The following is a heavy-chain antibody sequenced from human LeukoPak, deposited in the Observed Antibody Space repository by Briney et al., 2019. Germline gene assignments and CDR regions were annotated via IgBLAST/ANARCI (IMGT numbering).Heavy chain of an antibody. Sequence: RASVKVSCKASGYTFTSYGISWVRQAPGQGLEWMGWISAYNGNTNYAQKLQGRVTMTTDTSTSTAYMELRSPRSDDTAVYYCATSSVAPEWYYYYYGMDVWGQGTTVTVSS. CDR2: ISAYNGNT. V-gene: IGHV1-18*01. J-gene: IGHJ6*02. D-gene: IGHD6-19*01. CDR1: GYTFTSYG. CDR3: ATSSVAPEWYYYYYGMDV.